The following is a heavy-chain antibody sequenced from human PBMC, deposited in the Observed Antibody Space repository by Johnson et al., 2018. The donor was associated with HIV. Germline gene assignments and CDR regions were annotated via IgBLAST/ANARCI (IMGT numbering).Heavy chain of an antibody. V-gene: IGHV3-66*01. CDR3: AKGSGWYSAFDI. D-gene: IGHD6-19*01. J-gene: IGHJ3*02. CDR1: GLTITNDY. Sequence: MLLVESGGGLVQPGGSLRLSCEASGLTITNDYMSWVRQAPGKGLEWVSVIYSGGTTYHADSVMGRFIISRDNSKSTLSLQMNSRRAEDTAVYYCAKGSGWYSAFDIWGQGTMVTVSS. CDR2: IYSGGTT.